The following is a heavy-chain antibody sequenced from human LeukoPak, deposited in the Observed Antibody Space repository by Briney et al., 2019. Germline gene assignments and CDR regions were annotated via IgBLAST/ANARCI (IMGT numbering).Heavy chain of an antibody. Sequence: GGSLRLSCAASGFTFSSYWMSWVRQAPGKGLEWVANIKKDGSEEVYVDSAKGRFTISRDNAKNSLFLQMNTLRAEDTAVYYCARDPYSSTWSYGMDVWGQGTTVTVSS. CDR1: GFTFSSYW. CDR3: ARDPYSSTWSYGMDV. CDR2: IKKDGSEE. V-gene: IGHV3-7*05. D-gene: IGHD6-6*01. J-gene: IGHJ6*02.